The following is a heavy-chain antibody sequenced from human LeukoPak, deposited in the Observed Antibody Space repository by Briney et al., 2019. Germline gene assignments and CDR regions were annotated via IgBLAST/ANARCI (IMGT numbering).Heavy chain of an antibody. J-gene: IGHJ5*02. Sequence: AASVKVSCKASGGTFSSYAISWVRQAPGQGLEWMGRIIPIFGTANYAQKFQGRVTITTDESTSTAYMELSSLRSDDTAVYYCARAAAHSGDWFDPWGQGTLVTVSS. CDR2: IIPIFGTA. V-gene: IGHV1-69*05. D-gene: IGHD2-15*01. CDR3: ARAAAHSGDWFDP. CDR1: GGTFSSYA.